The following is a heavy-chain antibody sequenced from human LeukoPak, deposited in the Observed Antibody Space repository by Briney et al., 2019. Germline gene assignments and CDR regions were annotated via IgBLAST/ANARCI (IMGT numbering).Heavy chain of an antibody. J-gene: IGHJ6*02. CDR1: GFTFSSYA. D-gene: IGHD2-2*01. Sequence: GGSLRLSCAASGFTFSSYAMHWVRQAPGKGLEWVAVISYDGSNKYYADSVKGRFTISRDNSKNTLYLQMNSLRAEDTAVYYCARDIVVPAAMLADYYYGMDVWGQGTTVTVSS. CDR3: ARDIVVPAAMLADYYYGMDV. V-gene: IGHV3-30-3*01. CDR2: ISYDGSNK.